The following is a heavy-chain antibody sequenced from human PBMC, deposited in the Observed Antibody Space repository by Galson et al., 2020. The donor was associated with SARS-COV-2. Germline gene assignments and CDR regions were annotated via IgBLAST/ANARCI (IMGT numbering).Heavy chain of an antibody. CDR3: ARDGPRYGSGSYFNNWFDP. CDR1: GFTFSSYA. CDR2: ISYDGSNK. D-gene: IGHD3-10*01. V-gene: IGHV3-30*04. Sequence: GESLKISCAASGFTFSSYAMHWVRQAPGKGLEWVAVISYDGSNKYYADSVKGRFTISRDNSKNTLYLQMNSLRAEDTAVYYCARDGPRYGSGSYFNNWFDPWGQGTLVTVSS. J-gene: IGHJ5*02.